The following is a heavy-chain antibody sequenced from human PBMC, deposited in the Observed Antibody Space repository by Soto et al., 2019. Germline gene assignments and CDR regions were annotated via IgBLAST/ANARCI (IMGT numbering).Heavy chain of an antibody. Sequence: QVQLVQSGGEVKKPGASVKVSCKASGYTFTSYGITWVRPAPGQGLEYLGWISTYNGNTDFAQKVQNRVTLTTDTSTSTAYMELRSLRPDDTAVYYCARAKVLITPNWFDPWGQGTLVTVSS. CDR3: ARAKVLITPNWFDP. D-gene: IGHD3-16*01. J-gene: IGHJ5*02. CDR2: ISTYNGNT. V-gene: IGHV1-18*01. CDR1: GYTFTSYG.